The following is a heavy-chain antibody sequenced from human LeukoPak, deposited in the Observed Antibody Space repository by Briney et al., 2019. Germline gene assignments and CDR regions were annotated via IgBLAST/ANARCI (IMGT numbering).Heavy chain of an antibody. CDR2: IRSGYNP. CDR3: ARGPHYYVAMDV. V-gene: IGHV3-23*05. D-gene: IGHD3-10*02. CDR1: GFTFSAYV. Sequence: KSGGSLRLSCEASGFTFSAYVMIWVRQAPGKGLEFVSSIRSGYNPHYSESVKGRFDISRDNSKSMLFLQLNTLRAEDTALYYCARGPHYYVAMDVWGQGTTVTVSS. J-gene: IGHJ6*02.